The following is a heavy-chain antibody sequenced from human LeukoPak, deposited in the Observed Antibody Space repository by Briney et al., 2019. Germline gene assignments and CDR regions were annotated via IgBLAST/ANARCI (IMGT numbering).Heavy chain of an antibody. D-gene: IGHD4-17*01. Sequence: PSETLSRTCTVSGGSISISNYYWGWIRQPPGKGLEWIGAIYYRGSTYYNPSLKSRVTMSVDTSTNQFSLRLSSVTAADTAMYYCARQGLRLTSDYWGQGTLVTVSS. CDR3: ARQGLRLTSDY. J-gene: IGHJ4*02. CDR1: GGSISISNYY. V-gene: IGHV4-39*01. CDR2: IYYRGST.